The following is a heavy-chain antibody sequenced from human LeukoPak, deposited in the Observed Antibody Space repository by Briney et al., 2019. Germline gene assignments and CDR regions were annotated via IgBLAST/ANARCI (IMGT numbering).Heavy chain of an antibody. V-gene: IGHV3-20*04. CDR1: GFSFNDYG. CDR3: ARWPYGSGSYYNGYYYYYYYMDV. D-gene: IGHD3-10*01. CDR2: ITWNGGST. J-gene: IGHJ6*03. Sequence: GGSLSLSCAASGFSFNDYGMSWVRQAPGQGPEWVSGITWNGGSTDYAASVKGRFTISRDNAKNSLYLQMNSLRAEDTAVYYCARWPYGSGSYYNGYYYYYYYMDVWGKGTTVTVSS.